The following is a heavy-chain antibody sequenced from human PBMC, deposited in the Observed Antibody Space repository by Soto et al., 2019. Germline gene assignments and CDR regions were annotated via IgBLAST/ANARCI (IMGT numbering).Heavy chain of an antibody. CDR3: ARERRYYGSGSKFHPDGAFDI. CDR1: GFTFSSYG. CDR2: IWYDGSNK. V-gene: IGHV3-33*01. Sequence: GGSLRLSCAASGFTFSSYGMHWVRQAPGKGLEWVAVIWYDGSNKYYADSVKGRFTISRDNSKNTLYLQMNSLRAEDTAVYYCARERRYYGSGSKFHPDGAFDIWGQGTMVTVSS. J-gene: IGHJ3*02. D-gene: IGHD3-10*01.